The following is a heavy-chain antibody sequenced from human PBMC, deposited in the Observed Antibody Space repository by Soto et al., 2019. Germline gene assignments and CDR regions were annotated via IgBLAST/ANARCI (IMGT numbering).Heavy chain of an antibody. CDR3: ARASGCSGDSCAFDP. D-gene: IGHD2-15*01. CDR2: IYYTGST. CDR1: GGSISTYY. J-gene: IGHJ5*02. V-gene: IGHV4-59*01. Sequence: PSETLSLTCTVSGGSISTYYWSWIRQPPGKGLEWIGYIYYTGSTNYNPSLKSRVTISVDTSKNQFSLKLSSVTAADTAVYYCARASGCSGDSCAFDPWGQGTLVTVSP.